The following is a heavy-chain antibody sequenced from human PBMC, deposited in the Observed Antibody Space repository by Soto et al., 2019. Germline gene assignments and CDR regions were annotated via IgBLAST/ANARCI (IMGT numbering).Heavy chain of an antibody. Sequence: QVQLVESGGGVVQPGRSLRLSCAASGFTFSAYGIHWVRQAPGKGLEWVAVISHDGSNTNYADSVKGRFTFSRDNSKDTVYLQMNSLRAEDTAVYYCARDPLWGTAMVLWYFDLWGRGTLVTVSS. CDR1: GFTFSAYG. CDR2: ISHDGSNT. J-gene: IGHJ2*01. V-gene: IGHV3-30*03. CDR3: ARDPLWGTAMVLWYFDL. D-gene: IGHD5-18*01.